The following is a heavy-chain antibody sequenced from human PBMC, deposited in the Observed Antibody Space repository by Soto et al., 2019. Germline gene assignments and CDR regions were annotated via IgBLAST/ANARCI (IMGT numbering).Heavy chain of an antibody. V-gene: IGHV1-8*01. CDR1: GYTFTSYD. Sequence: ASVKVSCKASGYTFTSYDINWVRQATGQGLERMGWMNPNSGNTGYAQKFQGRVTMTRNTSISTAYMELSSLRSEDTAVYYCARGPTASLSSSTDHNDYWGQGTLVTVSS. J-gene: IGHJ4*02. D-gene: IGHD6-13*01. CDR2: MNPNSGNT. CDR3: ARGPTASLSSSTDHNDY.